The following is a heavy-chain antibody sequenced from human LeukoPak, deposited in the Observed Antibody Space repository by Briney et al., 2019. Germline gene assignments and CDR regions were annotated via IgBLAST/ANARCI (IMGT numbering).Heavy chain of an antibody. D-gene: IGHD3-16*01. CDR3: GRARRGRGYDVTIDY. CDR2: INHSGST. CDR1: GVSISSSSYY. Sequence: SETLSLTCTVSGVSISSSSYYWSWIRQPPGKGLEWIGEINHSGSTNYNPSLKSRITISVDTSNNQFSLKLSSVAAADSAVYYWGRARRGRGYDVTIDYWGQGTLVTVSS. V-gene: IGHV4-39*07. J-gene: IGHJ4*02.